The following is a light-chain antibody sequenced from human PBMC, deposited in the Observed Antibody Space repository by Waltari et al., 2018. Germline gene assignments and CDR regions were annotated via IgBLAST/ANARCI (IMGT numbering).Light chain of an antibody. V-gene: IGLV3-10*01. Sequence: SYELTQPPSGSVSPGQTARIPCPGDALPKKYSYWYQQKSGEAPMLVIYEDSKRPSGIPERFSGSSSGTMATLTISGAQVEDEADYYCYSTDSSGNHRVFGGGTKLTVL. CDR1: ALPKKY. CDR2: EDS. J-gene: IGLJ3*02. CDR3: YSTDSSGNHRV.